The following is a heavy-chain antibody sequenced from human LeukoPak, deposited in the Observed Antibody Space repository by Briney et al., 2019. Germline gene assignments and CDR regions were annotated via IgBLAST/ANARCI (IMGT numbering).Heavy chain of an antibody. CDR3: ARGGSTGWYSSDY. J-gene: IGHJ4*02. CDR1: GFRFDDYG. D-gene: IGHD6-19*01. V-gene: IGHV3-20*04. CDR2: INWNGGST. Sequence: RPGGSLRLSCVASGFRFDDYGMSWVRQAPGKGLEWVSGINWNGGSTGYADSVKGRFTISRDNAKNSLYLRMNSLRAEDTALYYCARGGSTGWYSSDYWGQGTLVTVSS.